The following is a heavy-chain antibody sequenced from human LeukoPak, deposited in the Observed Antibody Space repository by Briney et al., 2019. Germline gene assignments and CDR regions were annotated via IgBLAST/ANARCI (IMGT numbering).Heavy chain of an antibody. D-gene: IGHD3-22*01. J-gene: IGHJ4*02. CDR2: ISGSGGST. CDR1: GFTFSSYA. V-gene: IGHV3-23*01. CDR3: AKRGDHYDSSGWSLDY. Sequence: GGSLRLSCAASGFTFSSYAMSWVRQAPGKGLEWVSAISGSGGSTYYADSVKGRFTISRDNSKNTLYLQMNSPRAEDTAVYYCAKRGDHYDSSGWSLDYWGQGTLVTVSS.